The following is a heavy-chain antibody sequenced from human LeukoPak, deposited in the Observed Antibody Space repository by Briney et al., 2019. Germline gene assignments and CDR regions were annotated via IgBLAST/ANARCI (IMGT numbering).Heavy chain of an antibody. CDR1: GFTFNNAW. CDR3: TAGTGRSDFDY. J-gene: IGHJ4*02. V-gene: IGHV3-15*01. CDR2: IKRKGDDGTI. D-gene: IGHD3/OR15-3a*01. Sequence: GGSLRLSCAASGFTFNNAWMSWVRQAPGKGLEWVGRIKRKGDDGTIDYAAPVKGRSTISRDDSKNTLYLQMNSLKSEDTAVYYCTAGTGRSDFDYWGQGTLVTVSS.